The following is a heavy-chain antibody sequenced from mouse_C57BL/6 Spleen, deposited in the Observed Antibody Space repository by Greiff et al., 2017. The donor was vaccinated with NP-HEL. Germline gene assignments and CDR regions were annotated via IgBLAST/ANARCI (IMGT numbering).Heavy chain of an antibody. CDR3: IYGNYPYAMDY. CDR1: GFNIKDDY. D-gene: IGHD2-1*01. J-gene: IGHJ4*01. Sequence: EVQLQQSGAELVRPGASVKLSCTASGFNIKDDYMHWVKQRPEQGLEWIGWIDPENGDTEYASKFQGKATITADTSSNTAYLQLSSLTSEDTAVYYCIYGNYPYAMDYWGQGTSVTVSS. V-gene: IGHV14-4*01. CDR2: IDPENGDT.